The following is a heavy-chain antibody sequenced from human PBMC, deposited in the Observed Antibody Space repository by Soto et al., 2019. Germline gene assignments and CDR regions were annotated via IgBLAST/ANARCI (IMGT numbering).Heavy chain of an antibody. J-gene: IGHJ3*02. CDR3: AKDREYYYGSGSYYNGDAFDI. V-gene: IGHV3-23*01. D-gene: IGHD3-10*01. CDR2: ISGSGGST. CDR1: GFTFISYA. Sequence: GGSLRLSCAASGFTFISYAMSWVRQAPGKGLEWVSAISGSGGSTYYADSVKGRFTISRDNSKNTLYLQMNSLRAEDTAVYYCAKDREYYYGSGSYYNGDAFDIWGQGTMVTVSS.